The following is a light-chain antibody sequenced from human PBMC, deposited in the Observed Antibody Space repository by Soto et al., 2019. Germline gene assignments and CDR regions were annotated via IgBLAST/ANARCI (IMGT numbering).Light chain of an antibody. CDR2: DAS. Sequence: EIVLTQSPATLSLSPVERATLSCRASQSVSSYLAWYQQKPGQAPRLLIYDASNRATGIPARFSGSGSVTDFTLTISSLEPEDFAVYYCQQRSNWPPYTFGQGTKLEIK. J-gene: IGKJ2*01. V-gene: IGKV3-11*01. CDR3: QQRSNWPPYT. CDR1: QSVSSY.